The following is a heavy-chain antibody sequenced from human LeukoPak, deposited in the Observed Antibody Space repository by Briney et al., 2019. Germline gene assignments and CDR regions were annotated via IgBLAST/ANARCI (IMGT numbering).Heavy chain of an antibody. CDR2: ISAYKDNT. D-gene: IGHD5-12*01. CDR1: GYTFTRYG. J-gene: IGHJ4*02. CDR3: ARDPGQSSGYGFDY. Sequence: GASVKVSCKASGYTFTRYGISWVRQAPGQGLEWMGWISAYKDNTKYAQKLQGRVTMTTDTSTSTAYMELRSLRSDDTAMYYCARDPGQSSGYGFDYWGQGTLVTVSS. V-gene: IGHV1-18*01.